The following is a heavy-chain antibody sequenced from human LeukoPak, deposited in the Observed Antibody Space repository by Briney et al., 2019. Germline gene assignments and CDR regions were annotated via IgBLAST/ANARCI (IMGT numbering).Heavy chain of an antibody. CDR2: ISGSGGST. J-gene: IGHJ3*02. CDR1: GFTFSSYA. V-gene: IGHV3-23*01. CDR3: AKDYYEPPNAFDI. Sequence: GGSLRLSCAASGFTFSSYAMSWVRQAPGKGLEWVSAISGSGGSTYYADTVKGRFTISRDNSKNTLYLQMNSLRAEDTAVYYCAKDYYEPPNAFDIWGQGTMVTVSS. D-gene: IGHD3-22*01.